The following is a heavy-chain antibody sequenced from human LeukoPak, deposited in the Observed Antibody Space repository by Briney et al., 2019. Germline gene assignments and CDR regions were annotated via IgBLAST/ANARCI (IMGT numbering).Heavy chain of an antibody. CDR3: ARGRYCGGDCCPSNPGDYFDF. CDR1: GYTFTDYA. J-gene: IGHJ4*02. V-gene: IGHV1-3*01. D-gene: IGHD2-21*02. Sequence: GASVKISCKASGYTFTDYAIHWVRQAPGQRLEWMGWINAGNGYTKYSQTFQGRVSISRDTSATTAYMELSRLTSEDTAVYYCARGRYCGGDCCPSNPGDYFDFWAQGTLVTVSS. CDR2: INAGNGYT.